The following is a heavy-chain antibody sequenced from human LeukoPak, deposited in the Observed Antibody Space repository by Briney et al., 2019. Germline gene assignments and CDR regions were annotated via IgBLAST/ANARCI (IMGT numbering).Heavy chain of an antibody. V-gene: IGHV3-30-3*01. CDR2: ISYDGSKT. CDR1: GFTFSSYA. CDR3: ARARRITMVRGVSRWFDP. J-gene: IGHJ5*02. Sequence: GGSLRLSCAASGFTFSSYAIHWVRQAPGKGLEWVAVISYDGSKTYYGDSVKGRFTISRDNSANSLYLQMNSLRTEDTAVYYCARARRITMVRGVSRWFDPWGQGTLVTVSS. D-gene: IGHD3-10*01.